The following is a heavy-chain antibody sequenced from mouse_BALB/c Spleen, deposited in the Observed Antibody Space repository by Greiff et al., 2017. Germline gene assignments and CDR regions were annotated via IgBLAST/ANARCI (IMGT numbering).Heavy chain of an antibody. CDR1: GFSLTSYG. Sequence: QVQLQQSGPGLVQPSQSLSITCTVSGFSLTSYGVHWVRQSPGKGLEWLGVIWSGGSTDYNAAFISRLSISKDNSKSQVFFKMNSLQANDTAIYYCARSGIRLGDLDYAMDYWGQGTSVTVSS. CDR2: IWSGGST. J-gene: IGHJ4*01. CDR3: ARSGIRLGDLDYAMDY. D-gene: IGHD1-2*01. V-gene: IGHV2-2*02.